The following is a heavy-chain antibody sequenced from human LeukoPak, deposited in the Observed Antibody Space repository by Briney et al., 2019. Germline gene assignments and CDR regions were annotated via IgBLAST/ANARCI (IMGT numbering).Heavy chain of an antibody. CDR1: GGSISSGGYY. CDR2: ICYSGSA. V-gene: IGHV4-31*03. CDR3: AREVGYCSSTSCYEDY. Sequence: SETLSLTCTVSGGSISSGGYYWSWIRQHPGKGLEWIGYICYSGSAYYNPSLKSRVTISVDTSKNQFSLKLSSVTAADTAVYYCAREVGYCSSTSCYEDYWGQGTLVTVSS. J-gene: IGHJ4*02. D-gene: IGHD2-2*03.